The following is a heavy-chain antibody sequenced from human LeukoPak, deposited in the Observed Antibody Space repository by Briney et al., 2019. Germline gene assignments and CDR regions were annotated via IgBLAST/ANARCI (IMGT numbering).Heavy chain of an antibody. J-gene: IGHJ4*02. Sequence: PSETLSLTCSVSGGSITKNGYYWGWIRQSPETGLEWIGSMHYSGSTYYNPSLNNRVTISVDTSKNQFSLKLTSVTAADTAVYYCCGSGWFAGPFGYWAREPWSPSPQ. V-gene: IGHV4-39*07. CDR1: GGSITKNGYY. CDR3: CGSGWFAGPFGY. D-gene: IGHD6-19*01. CDR2: MHYSGST.